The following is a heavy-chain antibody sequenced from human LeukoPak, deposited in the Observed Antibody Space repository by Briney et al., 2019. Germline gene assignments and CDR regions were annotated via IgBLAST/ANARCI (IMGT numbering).Heavy chain of an antibody. V-gene: IGHV3-9*03. CDR1: GFTFDDYA. Sequence: GGSLRLSCAASGFTFDDYAMHWVRQAPGKGLEWVSGISWNSGSIGYADSVKGRFTISRDNAKNSLYLQMNSLRAEDMALYYCAKGGIQLWFSFDYWGRGTLVTVSS. CDR3: AKGGIQLWFSFDY. J-gene: IGHJ4*02. D-gene: IGHD5-18*01. CDR2: ISWNSGSI.